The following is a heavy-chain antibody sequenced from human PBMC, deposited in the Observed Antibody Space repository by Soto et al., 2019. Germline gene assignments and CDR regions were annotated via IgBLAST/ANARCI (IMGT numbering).Heavy chain of an antibody. Sequence: SETLSLTXAVYGGSFSGHSWTWIRQSPGKGLEWIGDINHSGRVNYSPSLKSRVTISLDTSKNQFSLTLSAVTAADTAMYYCSTRAYDTNGYYRFDPWGQGTLVTVSS. CDR2: INHSGRV. D-gene: IGHD3-22*01. CDR3: STRAYDTNGYYRFDP. CDR1: GGSFSGHS. V-gene: IGHV4-34*01. J-gene: IGHJ5*01.